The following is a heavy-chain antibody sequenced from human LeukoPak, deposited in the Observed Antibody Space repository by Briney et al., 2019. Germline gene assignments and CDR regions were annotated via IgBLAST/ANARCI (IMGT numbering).Heavy chain of an antibody. D-gene: IGHD2-21*01. J-gene: IGHJ4*02. CDR3: ARAYYCGGGGCKLEY. CDR2: TYPGYSDQ. V-gene: IGHV5-51*01. Sequence: GESLKISCQGSGYSFNTYWIAWVRQMPGKGLEWMGITYPGYSDQRYSPSFQGQTTMSADKSINTAYLRWSSLKASDAAIYYCARAYYCGGGGCKLEYWGQGTLVTVSS. CDR1: GYSFNTYW.